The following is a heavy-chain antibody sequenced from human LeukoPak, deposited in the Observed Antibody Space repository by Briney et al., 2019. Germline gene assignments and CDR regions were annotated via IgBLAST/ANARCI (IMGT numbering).Heavy chain of an antibody. J-gene: IGHJ4*02. CDR2: MNPNSGNT. CDR3: ARRLGYCSDGSCYSLNY. CDR1: GYTFTSYD. Sequence: ASAKVSCKASGYTFTSYDINWVRQATGQGLEWMGWMNPNSGNTGYAQKFQGRVTMTRNASISTAYMKLSSLRSEDTAVYYCARRLGYCSDGSCYSLNYWGQGTLVTVSS. D-gene: IGHD2-15*01. V-gene: IGHV1-8*01.